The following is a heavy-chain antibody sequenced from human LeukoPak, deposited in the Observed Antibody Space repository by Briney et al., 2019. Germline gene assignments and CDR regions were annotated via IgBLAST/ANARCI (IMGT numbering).Heavy chain of an antibody. Sequence: GGSLRLSCAASGFTFSSYEMIWARQAPGKGLEWISYISSSGTTKYYADSVKGRFTISRDNAKNSLYLQMNSLRAEDTAVYYCARDPAVSYDYVWGSFAGYWGQGTLVTVSS. V-gene: IGHV3-48*03. CDR2: ISSSGTTK. D-gene: IGHD3-16*01. CDR3: ARDPAVSYDYVWGSFAGY. J-gene: IGHJ4*02. CDR1: GFTFSSYE.